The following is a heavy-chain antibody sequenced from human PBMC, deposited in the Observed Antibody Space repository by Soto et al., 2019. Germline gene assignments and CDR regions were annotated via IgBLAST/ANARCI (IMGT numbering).Heavy chain of an antibody. CDR2: IYSGGST. CDR1: GFGISINY. J-gene: IGHJ6*02. Sequence: LRLSFANFGFGISINYISSVLQAPSKCLKCVSVIYSGGSTYYADSVRGRFTISRDHSKNTLYLQMKSLRAEDTAVYYCARDPPATRHGMDVWGQGTTVTVSS. CDR3: ARDPPATRHGMDV. V-gene: IGHV3-53*01.